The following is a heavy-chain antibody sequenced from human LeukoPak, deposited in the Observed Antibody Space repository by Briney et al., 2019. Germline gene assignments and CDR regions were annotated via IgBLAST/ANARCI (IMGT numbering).Heavy chain of an antibody. V-gene: IGHV3-66*01. CDR3: ARDRSGTYLDF. D-gene: IGHD1-26*01. CDR2: PHSDGGT. CDR1: GATVWSSF. Sequence: GGSLRLSCSESGATVWSSFRSWIRQTPGKGLEWVAIPHSDGGTDYADSVRGRFTISRDNSKDIVYLQMNSLRVEDTALYYCARDRSGTYLDFWGQGTLVTVSS. J-gene: IGHJ4*02.